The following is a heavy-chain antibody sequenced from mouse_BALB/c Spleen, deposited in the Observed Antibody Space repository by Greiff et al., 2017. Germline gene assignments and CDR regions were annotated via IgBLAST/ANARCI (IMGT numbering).Heavy chain of an antibody. CDR2: ISSGGSYT. J-gene: IGHJ3*01. CDR1: GFTFSSYA. Sequence: DVQLVESGGGLVKPGGSLKLSCAASGFTFSSYAMSWVRHSPEKRLEWVAEISSGGSYTYYPDTVTGRFTISRDNAKNTLYLEMSSLRSEDTAMYYCARDSSRTTPFAYWGQGTLVTVSA. V-gene: IGHV5-9-4*01. D-gene: IGHD2-12*01. CDR3: ARDSSRTTPFAY.